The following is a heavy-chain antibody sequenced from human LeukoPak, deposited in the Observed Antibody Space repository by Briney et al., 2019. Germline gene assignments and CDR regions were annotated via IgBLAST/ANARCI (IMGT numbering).Heavy chain of an antibody. CDR3: ARRAYNWGAFDI. CDR1: GFTFTNYA. D-gene: IGHD5-24*01. J-gene: IGHJ3*02. V-gene: IGHV3-23*01. Sequence: GGSLRLSCAASGFTFTNYAMNWVRQAPGKGLEWVSTLSPSGADTYYADSVKGRFTISRDISKNTLYLQMNSLRAEDTAVYYCARRAYNWGAFDIWGQGTLVTVSS. CDR2: LSPSGADT.